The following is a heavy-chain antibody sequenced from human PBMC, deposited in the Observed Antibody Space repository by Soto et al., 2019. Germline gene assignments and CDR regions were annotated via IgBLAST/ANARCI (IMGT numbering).Heavy chain of an antibody. CDR1: GFTFSGHA. J-gene: IGHJ6*02. V-gene: IGHV3-33*01. Sequence: QVQLVESGGGVAQPGRSLRLFCTVSGFTFSGHAMHWVRQSPGKGLEWVTQIWYDGSNKYYAESVKGRFTISRDNSKNTLYLQMNSLRVEDTAVYYFARDGQGLAPYALDVWGQGTSVTVSS. CDR2: IWYDGSNK. CDR3: ARDGQGLAPYALDV.